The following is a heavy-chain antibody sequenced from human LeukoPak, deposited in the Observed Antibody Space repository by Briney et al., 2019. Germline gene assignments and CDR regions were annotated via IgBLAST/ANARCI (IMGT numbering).Heavy chain of an antibody. CDR2: IGISSGYT. CDR1: GFTFSSYS. D-gene: IGHD2-2*01. CDR3: ARDTKYAFDN. Sequence: GGSLRLSYAASGFTFSSYSMNWVRQAPGKGLEWISYIGISSGYTKYADSVKGRFTISGDKAKNSVYLHMNSLQVEDTAVYYCARDTKYAFDNWGQGTLVTVSS. V-gene: IGHV3-21*05. J-gene: IGHJ4*02.